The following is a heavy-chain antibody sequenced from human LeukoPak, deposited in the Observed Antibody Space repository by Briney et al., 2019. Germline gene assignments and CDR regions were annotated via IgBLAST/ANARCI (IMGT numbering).Heavy chain of an antibody. CDR3: ARGSSTRGEYYFDY. CDR2: ISSRSSYI. Sequence: GGPLRLSCAASGFTFSSYSMNWVRQAPGKGLEWVSSISSRSSYIYYADSVKGRFTISRDNAKNSLYLQMNSLRAEDTAVYYCARGSSTRGEYYFDYWGQGTLVTVSS. V-gene: IGHV3-21*01. D-gene: IGHD2-2*01. J-gene: IGHJ4*02. CDR1: GFTFSSYS.